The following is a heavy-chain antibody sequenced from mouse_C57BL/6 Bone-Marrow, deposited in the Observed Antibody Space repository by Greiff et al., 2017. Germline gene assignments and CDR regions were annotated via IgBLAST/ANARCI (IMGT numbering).Heavy chain of an antibody. CDR2: INPGSGGT. CDR1: GYAFTNYL. J-gene: IGHJ3*01. V-gene: IGHV1-54*01. Sequence: QVQLKQSGAELVRPGTSVKVSCKASGYAFTNYLVEWVKQRPGQGLEWIGVINPGSGGTNYNEKLKGKATLTADKSSSTAYMQLSSLTSEDSAVYFCARSIAYWGQGTLVTVSA. CDR3: ARSIAY.